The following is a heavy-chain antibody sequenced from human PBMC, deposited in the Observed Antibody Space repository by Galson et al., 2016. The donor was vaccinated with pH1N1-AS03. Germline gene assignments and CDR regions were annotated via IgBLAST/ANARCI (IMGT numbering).Heavy chain of an antibody. CDR3: ARGRRVAMIGFYYFDS. CDR1: GGTFSNYV. CDR2: INPAFGTT. Sequence: SVKVSCKASGGTFSNYVISWVRQAPGQGLEWMGGINPAFGTTKYAQKFQGRVTITADESTRTAYMELHSLRSADTAVYYCARGRRVAMIGFYYFDSWGQGTPVTVSS. V-gene: IGHV1-69*13. J-gene: IGHJ4*02. D-gene: IGHD2-21*01.